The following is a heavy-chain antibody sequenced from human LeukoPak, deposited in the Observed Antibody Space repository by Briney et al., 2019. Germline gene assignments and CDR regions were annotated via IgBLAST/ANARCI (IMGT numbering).Heavy chain of an antibody. D-gene: IGHD6-19*01. Sequence: PSETLSLTCTVSGGSISSSSYYWGWIRQPPGKGLEWIGSIYYSGSTYYNPSLKSRVTISVDTSKNQFSLKLSSVTAADTAVYYCARGYGYSTGWYFDYWGQGTLVTVSS. CDR2: IYYSGST. J-gene: IGHJ4*02. V-gene: IGHV4-39*07. CDR3: ARGYGYSTGWYFDY. CDR1: GGSISSSSYY.